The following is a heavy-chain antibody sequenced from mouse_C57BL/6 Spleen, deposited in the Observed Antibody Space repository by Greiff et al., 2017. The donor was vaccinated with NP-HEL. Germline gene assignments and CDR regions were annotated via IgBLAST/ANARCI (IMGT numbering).Heavy chain of an antibody. J-gene: IGHJ4*01. D-gene: IGHD1-1*01. CDR1: GYAFTNYL. CDR2: INPGSGGT. V-gene: IGHV1-54*01. CDR3: ARYPPLDYYGSSRDYAMDY. Sequence: QVQLQQSGAELVRPGTSVKVSCKASGYAFTNYLIEWVKQRPGQGLEWIGVINPGSGGTNYNEKFKGKATLTADKSSSTAYMQLSRLPSEDSAVYFCARYPPLDYYGSSRDYAMDYWGQGTSVTVSS.